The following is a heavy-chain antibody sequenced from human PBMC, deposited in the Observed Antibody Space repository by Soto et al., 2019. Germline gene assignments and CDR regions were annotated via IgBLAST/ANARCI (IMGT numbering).Heavy chain of an antibody. CDR3: AREYLEEYYYYYYMDV. V-gene: IGHV4-59*01. CDR2: IFYSGST. Sequence: SETLSLTCTVSGGSISSYYWSWIRQPPGKGLEWIGYIFYSGSTNYNPSLKSRVTISVDTSKNQFSLNLSSVTAADTAVYYCAREYLEEYYYYYYMDVWGKGTTVTVSS. CDR1: GGSISSYY. J-gene: IGHJ6*03. D-gene: IGHD2-2*02.